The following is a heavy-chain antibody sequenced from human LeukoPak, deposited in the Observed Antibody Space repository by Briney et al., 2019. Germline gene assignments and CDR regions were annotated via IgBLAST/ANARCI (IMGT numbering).Heavy chain of an antibody. CDR1: SDSISSSSYL. CDR2: IYSNGHI. CDR3: ARRHYGSGNIDS. J-gene: IGHJ4*02. V-gene: IGHV4-39*01. D-gene: IGHD3-10*01. Sequence: SGTLSLTCSVSSDSISSSSYLWVWVRQPPGKGLEWIGDIYSNGHISYNPSLKSRAAISVDTSKNQFSLNLSSVTAADTALYYCARRHYGSGNIDSWGQGTLVTVSS.